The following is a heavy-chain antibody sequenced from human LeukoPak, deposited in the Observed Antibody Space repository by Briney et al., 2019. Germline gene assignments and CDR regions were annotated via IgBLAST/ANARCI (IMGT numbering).Heavy chain of an antibody. D-gene: IGHD2-2*02. J-gene: IGHJ3*02. CDR1: GGSISSGSYY. Sequence: PSETLSLTCTVSGGSISSGSYYWSWIRQPAGKGLEWIGRIYTSGSTNYNPSLKSRVTMSVDDSKNQFSLSLNSVTAADTAVYYCARVDCSSTSCDMGAFDIWGQGTMVTVSS. CDR2: IYTSGST. CDR3: ARVDCSSTSCDMGAFDI. V-gene: IGHV4-61*02.